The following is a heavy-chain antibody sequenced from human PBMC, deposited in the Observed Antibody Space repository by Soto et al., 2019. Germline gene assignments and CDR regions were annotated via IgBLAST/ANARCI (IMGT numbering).Heavy chain of an antibody. CDR3: ARASRYCTNGVCYRDGRRDYYYYMDV. CDR1: GGSFSGYY. Sequence: QVQLQQWGAGLLKPSETLSLTCAVYGGSFSGYYWSWIRQPPGKGLEWIGEINHSGSTNYNPSLKSRVTISVDTSKNQSSLKLSSVTAADTAVYYCARASRYCTNGVCYRDGRRDYYYYMDVWGKGTTVTVSS. V-gene: IGHV4-34*01. D-gene: IGHD2-8*01. J-gene: IGHJ6*03. CDR2: INHSGST.